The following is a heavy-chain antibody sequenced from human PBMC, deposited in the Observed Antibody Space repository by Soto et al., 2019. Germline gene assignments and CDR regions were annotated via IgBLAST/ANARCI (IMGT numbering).Heavy chain of an antibody. V-gene: IGHV4-4*02. CDR1: SGSISSSNW. CDR2: IYHSGST. J-gene: IGHJ6*03. Sequence: SETLSLTCAVSSGSISSSNWWSWVRQPPGKGLEWIGEIYHSGSTNYNPSLKSRVTISVDKSKNQFSLKLSSVTAADTAVYYCARMSNPYYYYYMDVWGKGTTVTVSS. D-gene: IGHD4-4*01. CDR3: ARMSNPYYYYYMDV.